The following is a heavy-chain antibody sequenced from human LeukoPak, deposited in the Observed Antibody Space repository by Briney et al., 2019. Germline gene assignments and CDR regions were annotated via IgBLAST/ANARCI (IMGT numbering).Heavy chain of an antibody. Sequence: ASVKVSCKASGHTFTVYYIHWVRQAPGQGLEWMGWITLNSGDTKYAQKFQGRVTMTRDASISTAYMELSRLRSDDTAVYYCARAVPNYDFWSGYPDYWGQGTLVTVSS. CDR3: ARAVPNYDFWSGYPDY. D-gene: IGHD3-3*01. J-gene: IGHJ4*02. V-gene: IGHV1-2*02. CDR2: ITLNSGDT. CDR1: GHTFTVYY.